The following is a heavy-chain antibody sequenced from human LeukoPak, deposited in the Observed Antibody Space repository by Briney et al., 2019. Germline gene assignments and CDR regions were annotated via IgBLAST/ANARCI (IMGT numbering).Heavy chain of an antibody. CDR3: ARRMDYDNNAFDI. CDR2: IYYIGST. Sequence: SETLSLTCTVSGGSISSFYWSWIRQPPGKGLDWIAYIYYIGSTDYNPSLKSRVTISVDTSKNQFSLKLSSVTAADTAVYYCARRMDYDNNAFDIWGQGTMVTVSS. D-gene: IGHD3-22*01. CDR1: GGSISSFY. J-gene: IGHJ3*02. V-gene: IGHV4-59*08.